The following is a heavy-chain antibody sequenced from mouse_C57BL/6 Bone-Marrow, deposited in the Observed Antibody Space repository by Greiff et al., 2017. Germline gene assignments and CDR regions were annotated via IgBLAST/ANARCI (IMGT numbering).Heavy chain of an antibody. CDR2: IYPGDGDT. V-gene: IGHV1-80*01. CDR1: GYAFSSYW. CDR3: ARGNYDGYYLAWFAY. Sequence: QVQLKESGAELVKPGASVKISCKASGYAFSSYWMNWVKQRPGKGLEWIGQIYPGDGDTNYKGKFKGKATLTADKSSSTAYMQLISLTSEDSAVYFCARGNYDGYYLAWFAYWGQGTLVTVSA. D-gene: IGHD2-3*01. J-gene: IGHJ3*01.